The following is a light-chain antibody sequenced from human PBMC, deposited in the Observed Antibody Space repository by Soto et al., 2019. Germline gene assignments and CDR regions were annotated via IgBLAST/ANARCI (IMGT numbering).Light chain of an antibody. CDR2: EVS. CDR3: SSYDGRNNYV. J-gene: IGLJ1*01. Sequence: QSALTQPPSASGSPGRSVTISCTGTSSDVGGYDYVSWYQQHPGKAPKLLIYEVSKRPSGVPDRFSGSKSGNTASLTVSGLQTDDEADYYCSSYDGRNNYVFGTGTQLTGL. CDR1: SSDVGGYDY. V-gene: IGLV2-8*01.